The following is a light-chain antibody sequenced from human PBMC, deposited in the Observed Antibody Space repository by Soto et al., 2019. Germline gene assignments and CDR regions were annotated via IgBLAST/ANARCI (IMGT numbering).Light chain of an antibody. J-gene: IGLJ1*01. CDR3: SSFTTTNTYV. V-gene: IGLV2-14*03. CDR2: DVS. CDR1: SSDVGTHNF. Sequence: QSVLTRPASVSGSPGQSIAMSCTGTSSDVGTHNFVSWYQQHPGKAPKLIIYDVSNRPSGVSDRFFGSKSGNTASLTISGLQAEDEADYYCSSFTTTNTYVFGTGTKVTV.